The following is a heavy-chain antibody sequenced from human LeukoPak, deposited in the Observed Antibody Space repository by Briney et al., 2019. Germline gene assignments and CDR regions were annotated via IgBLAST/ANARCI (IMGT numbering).Heavy chain of an antibody. CDR1: GYSFATDW. D-gene: IGHD1-14*01. J-gene: IGHJ4*02. CDR2: IFPGDSET. Sequence: PGESLKISCKTSGYSFATDWIGLVRQMPGKGLEWMGLIFPGDSETRYSPSFQGHVTISADKSISTAYLHWSSLRASDTAKYYCAKVTGATFYFDDWGQGTLVTVSS. CDR3: AKVTGATFYFDD. V-gene: IGHV5-51*01.